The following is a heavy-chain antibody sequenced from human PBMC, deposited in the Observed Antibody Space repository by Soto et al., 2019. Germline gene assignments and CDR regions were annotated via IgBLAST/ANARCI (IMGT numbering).Heavy chain of an antibody. D-gene: IGHD6-13*01. J-gene: IGHJ3*02. CDR1: GFTFSSYG. CDR2: IWYDGSNK. V-gene: IGHV3-33*01. CDR3: ARDRAAAGNDAFDI. Sequence: QVQLVESGGGVVQPGRSLRLSCAASGFTFSSYGMHWVRQAPGKGLEWVAVIWYDGSNKYYADSVKGRFTISRDNSKNTLYLQMNSRRAEDTAVYYCARDRAAAGNDAFDIWGQGTMVTVSS.